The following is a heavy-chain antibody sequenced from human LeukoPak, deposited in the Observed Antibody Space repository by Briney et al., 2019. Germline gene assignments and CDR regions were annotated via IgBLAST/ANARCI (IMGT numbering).Heavy chain of an antibody. CDR2: ISAYNGDT. D-gene: IGHD5-24*01. V-gene: IGHV1-18*01. CDR1: GYIFMNFG. Sequence: EASVKVSCKASGYIFMNFGMGWVRQAPGQGLEWRGWISAYNGDTNYAQKFRGRVTMTTDTSTRTAYRDVRSLASDDTGNYCCARSRDGNLFDPWGQGTLVIVSS. CDR3: ARSRDGNLFDP. J-gene: IGHJ5*01.